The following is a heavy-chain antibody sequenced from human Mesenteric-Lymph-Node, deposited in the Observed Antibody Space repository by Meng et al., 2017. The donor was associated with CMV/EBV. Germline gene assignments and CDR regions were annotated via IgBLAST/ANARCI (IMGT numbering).Heavy chain of an antibody. Sequence: AGSGEPNCSIFWVSRVRQPPGKGLELIGEVFHTGGSNYNPSLKSRVTISVAKSKNQFSLNLSSVTAADTAVYYCARVRYSWGSYFDYWGQGTLVTVSS. CDR1: GEPNCSIFW. V-gene: IGHV4-4*02. J-gene: IGHJ4*02. CDR3: ARVRYSWGSYFDY. CDR2: VFHTGGS. D-gene: IGHD3-10*01.